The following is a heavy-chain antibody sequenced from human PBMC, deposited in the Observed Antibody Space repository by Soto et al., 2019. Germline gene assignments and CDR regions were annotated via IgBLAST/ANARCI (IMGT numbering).Heavy chain of an antibody. CDR2: IYYSGKT. CDR3: VRMRGLGEISPDFDY. J-gene: IGHJ4*02. CDR1: GGSISDYQ. D-gene: IGHD3-16*02. V-gene: IGHV4-59*01. Sequence: QVQLQESGPGLVKPSETLSLTCSGSGGSISDYQWNWIRQPPVKGLEGSGYIYYSGKTNYNPSLKSRVTISLDTSTKQFYLILRSVTAADTAVYYCVRMRGLGEISPDFDYWGQGTLGSVSS.